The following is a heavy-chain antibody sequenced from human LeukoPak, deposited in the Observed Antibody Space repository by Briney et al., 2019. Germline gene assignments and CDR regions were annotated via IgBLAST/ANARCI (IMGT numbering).Heavy chain of an antibody. J-gene: IGHJ6*03. CDR3: AKNRGHCVDGVCHNYYYMDV. CDR1: GFTFTSYA. CDR2: INGRGDNT. D-gene: IGHD2-8*02. V-gene: IGHV3-23*01. Sequence: GGSRRLSCAASGFTFTSYAMNWVRQAPGKGLKWVSAINGRGDNTYYADSVKGRFTISRDNLKNTLYLQMNGLRAEDTAVYYCAKNRGHCVDGVCHNYYYMDVWGRGTTVTVSS.